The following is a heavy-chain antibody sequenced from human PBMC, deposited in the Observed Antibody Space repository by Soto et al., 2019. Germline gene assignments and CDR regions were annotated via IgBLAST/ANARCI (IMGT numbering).Heavy chain of an antibody. Sequence: GSLKISCEGSGYSFTSYWIGWARQMSGKGLEWMGIINPGDSDTRYSPSFQGQVTISVDKSTSTAYMELSSLRSEDTAVYYCARSCSGGSCYFLMDVWGKGTTVTVSS. CDR3: ARSCSGGSCYFLMDV. V-gene: IGHV5-51*01. D-gene: IGHD2-15*01. CDR1: GYSFTSYW. J-gene: IGHJ6*03. CDR2: INPGDSDT.